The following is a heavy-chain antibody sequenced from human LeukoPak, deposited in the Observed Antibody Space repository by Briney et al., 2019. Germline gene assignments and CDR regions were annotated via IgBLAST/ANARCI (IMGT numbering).Heavy chain of an antibody. V-gene: IGHV6-1*01. Sequence: SQTLSLTCTISGDSVSGNRATWTWLRKSPSRGLEWLGRIYYRSKWYSDYAVSVKGRITINPDTSKNQFSLLLNSVTPEDTAVYFCGRAEHDWGSDYWGQGTLVTVSS. CDR2: IYYRSKWYS. D-gene: IGHD3-9*01. CDR3: GRAEHDWGSDY. J-gene: IGHJ4*02. CDR1: GDSVSGNRAT.